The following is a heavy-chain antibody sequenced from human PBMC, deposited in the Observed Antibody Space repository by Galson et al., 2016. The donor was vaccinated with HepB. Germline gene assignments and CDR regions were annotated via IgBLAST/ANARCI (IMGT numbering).Heavy chain of an antibody. V-gene: IGHV3-74*01. CDR1: GFTFSTHW. J-gene: IGHJ6*02. CDR3: ARELAGAGRWGMDV. D-gene: IGHD6-13*01. Sequence: SLRLSCAASGFTFSTHWMHWVRQGPGKGLVWVSRIYNDGSGTSYADSVRGRFTISRDNAKNTLYLQMNSLTAEDTAVYYCARELAGAGRWGMDVWGQGTTVTVS. CDR2: IYNDGSGT.